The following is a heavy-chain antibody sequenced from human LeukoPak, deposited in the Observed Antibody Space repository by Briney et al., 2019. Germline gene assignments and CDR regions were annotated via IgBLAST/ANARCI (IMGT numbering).Heavy chain of an antibody. Sequence: SETLSLTCAVSGGSISSSNWWSGVRQPPGKGLEWIGEIYHSGSTNYNPSLKSRVTISVDKSKNQFSLKLSSVTAADTAVYYCARAGTMVRGVINLWGQGTLVTVSS. J-gene: IGHJ5*02. CDR2: IYHSGST. CDR1: GGSISSSNW. V-gene: IGHV4-4*02. D-gene: IGHD3-10*01. CDR3: ARAGTMVRGVINL.